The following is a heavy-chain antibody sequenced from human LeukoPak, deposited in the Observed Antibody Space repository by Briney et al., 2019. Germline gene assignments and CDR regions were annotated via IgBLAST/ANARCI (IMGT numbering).Heavy chain of an antibody. CDR3: ARSPKDRNCGGDCPFDY. D-gene: IGHD2-21*02. CDR1: GGTFSSYA. V-gene: IGHV1-69*05. J-gene: IGHJ4*02. CDR2: IIPIFGTA. Sequence: SVKVSCKASGGTFSSYAISWVRQAPGQGLEWMGGIIPIFGTANYAQKFQGRVTITTDESTSTAYMELSSLRSEDTAVYYCARSPKDRNCGGDCPFDYWGQGTLVTVSS.